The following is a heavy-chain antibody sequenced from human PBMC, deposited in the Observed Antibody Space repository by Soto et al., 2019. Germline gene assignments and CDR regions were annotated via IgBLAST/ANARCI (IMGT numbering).Heavy chain of an antibody. V-gene: IGHV3-66*01. CDR2: VYDVDGT. CDR1: GLTVSGKKY. J-gene: IGHJ3*02. D-gene: IGHD3-16*01. Sequence: GGSLRLSCAAFGLTVSGKKYIAWVRQAPGKGLEWVSGVYDVDGTYYADSVKGRFTISRDNAKNSLYLQMNSLRDEDTAVYYCARVGDYSAFDIWGQGTMVPVSS. CDR3: ARVGDYSAFDI.